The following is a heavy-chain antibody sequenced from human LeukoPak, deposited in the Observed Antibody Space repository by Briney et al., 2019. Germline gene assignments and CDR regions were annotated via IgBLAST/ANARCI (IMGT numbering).Heavy chain of an antibody. D-gene: IGHD3-22*01. CDR2: STSSTHT. V-gene: IGHV3-69-1*01. CDR1: GSTFSDYS. Sequence: PGGSLRLSCGASGSTFSDYSMNWVRQASGKGLEWVASSTSSTHTYYADSVRGRFTISRDNANKLLFLQMNSLRAEDTAVYYCARETPTYYYDSSGYYYFDSWGRGTLVTVSS. J-gene: IGHJ4*02. CDR3: ARETPTYYYDSSGYYYFDS.